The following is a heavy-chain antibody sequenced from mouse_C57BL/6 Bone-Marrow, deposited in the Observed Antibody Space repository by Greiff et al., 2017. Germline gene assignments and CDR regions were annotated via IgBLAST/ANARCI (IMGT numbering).Heavy chain of an antibody. CDR3: ARYDYGRFDY. J-gene: IGHJ2*01. CDR2: IRNKANGYTT. V-gene: IGHV7-3*01. CDR1: GFPFTDYY. D-gene: IGHD1-1*01. Sequence: EVMLVESGGGLVQPGGSLSLSCAASGFPFTDYYMSWVRQPPGKALEWLGFIRNKANGYTTEYSASVKGRFTISRDNSQSILYRQMNALRAEDSATYYGARYDYGRFDYWGQGTTLTVSS.